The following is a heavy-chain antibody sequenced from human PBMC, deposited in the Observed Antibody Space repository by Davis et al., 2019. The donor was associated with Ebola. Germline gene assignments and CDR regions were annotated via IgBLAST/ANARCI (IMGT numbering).Heavy chain of an antibody. Sequence: GESLKISCAASGFTFSSYAMTWVRQAPGKGLEWVSCISGSGGTTEYADSAKGRFTISRDNAKNTVYLQMNRLRVEDTAVYYCAKDISPHHGVIVTQVDSWGPGTLGTLSS. CDR3: AKDISPHHGVIVTQVDS. CDR1: GFTFSSYA. V-gene: IGHV3-23*01. J-gene: IGHJ4*02. CDR2: ISGSGGTT. D-gene: IGHD1-14*01.